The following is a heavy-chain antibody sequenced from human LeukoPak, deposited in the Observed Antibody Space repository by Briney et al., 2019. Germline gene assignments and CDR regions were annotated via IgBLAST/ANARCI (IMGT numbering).Heavy chain of an antibody. CDR2: ISGGGGST. CDR3: AKDHEWLSFDY. Sequence: PGGSLRLSCAASGFTFSGYAMSWVRQTPGKGLEWVSAISGGGGSTYYADSVKGRFTISRDNSKNTLYLQMNSLRAEDTAVYYCAKDHEWLSFDYWGQGTLVTVSS. J-gene: IGHJ4*02. CDR1: GFTFSGYA. V-gene: IGHV3-23*01. D-gene: IGHD3-3*01.